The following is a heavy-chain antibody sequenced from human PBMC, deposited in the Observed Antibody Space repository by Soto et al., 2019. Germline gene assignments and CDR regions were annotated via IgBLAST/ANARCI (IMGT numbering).Heavy chain of an antibody. V-gene: IGHV4-39*01. Sequence: SETLSLTCTVSGGSISSSSYYWGWNRQPPGKGLEWIGSIYYSGSTYYNPSLKSRVTISVDTSKNQFSLKLSSVTAADTAVYYCAIGATYYYDSSGYYKPYYYYYGMDVWGQGTTVTVSS. J-gene: IGHJ6*02. CDR2: IYYSGST. CDR3: AIGATYYYDSSGYYKPYYYYYGMDV. CDR1: GGSISSSSYY. D-gene: IGHD3-22*01.